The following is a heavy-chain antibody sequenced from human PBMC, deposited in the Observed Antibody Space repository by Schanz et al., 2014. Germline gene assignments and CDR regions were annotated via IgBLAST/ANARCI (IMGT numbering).Heavy chain of an antibody. CDR2: FMPFLGIT. V-gene: IGHV1-69*04. CDR3: ARDRWNYEGGIFDI. Sequence: QVQLVQSGPEVKKPGSSVKVSCKATGDTFDNFGISWVRQAPGQGPEWIGRFMPFLGITNLAQKFQGRVTMTADKATSTAYMELSGLRSEDTAMYYCARDRWNYEGGIFDIWGQGPMVTVSS. J-gene: IGHJ3*02. D-gene: IGHD1-7*01. CDR1: GDTFDNFG.